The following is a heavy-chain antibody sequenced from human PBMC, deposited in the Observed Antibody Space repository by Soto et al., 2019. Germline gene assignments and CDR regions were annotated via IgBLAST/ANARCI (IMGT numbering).Heavy chain of an antibody. D-gene: IGHD3-3*01. CDR2: ISAYNGNT. CDR1: GYTFTSYG. J-gene: IGHJ4*02. CDR3: ASGPAGGYDFWSGYPTGDY. V-gene: IGHV1-18*01. Sequence: GSVKVSCKASGYTFTSYGISWVRQAPGQGLEWMGWISAYNGNTNYAQKLQGRVTMTTDTSTRTAYMELRSLRSDDTAVYYCASGPAGGYDFWSGYPTGDYWGQGTLVTVSS.